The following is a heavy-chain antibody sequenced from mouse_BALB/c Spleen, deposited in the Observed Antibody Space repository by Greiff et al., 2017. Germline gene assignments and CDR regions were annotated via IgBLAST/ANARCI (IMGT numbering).Heavy chain of an antibody. J-gene: IGHJ2*01. V-gene: IGHV5-12-1*01. D-gene: IGHD1-1*01. Sequence: EVQRVESGGGLVKPGGSLKLSCAASGFAFSSYDMSWVRQTPEKRLEWVAYISSGGGSTYYPDTVKGRFTISRDNAKNTLYLQMSSLKSEDTAMYYCARQGNYYGSSCFDYWGQGTTLTVSS. CDR3: ARQGNYYGSSCFDY. CDR1: GFAFSSYD. CDR2: ISSGGGST.